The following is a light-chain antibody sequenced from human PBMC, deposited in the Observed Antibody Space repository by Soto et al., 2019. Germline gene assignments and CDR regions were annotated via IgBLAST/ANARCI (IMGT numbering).Light chain of an antibody. CDR1: QSISSW. CDR3: QQYNSYWT. J-gene: IGKJ1*01. V-gene: IGKV1-5*01. Sequence: IQMTQSPSTLSASVGDRVTITCRASQSISSWLAWYQQKPGKAPKLLIYDASSLESGVPSRFSGSGSGTEFALTISNLQPDDFATYSCQQYNSYWTFGQGTKVDIK. CDR2: DAS.